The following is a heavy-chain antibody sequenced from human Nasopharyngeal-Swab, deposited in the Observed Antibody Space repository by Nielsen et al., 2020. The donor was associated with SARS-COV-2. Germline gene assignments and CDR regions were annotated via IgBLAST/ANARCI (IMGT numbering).Heavy chain of an antibody. D-gene: IGHD3-16*02. Sequence: GGSLRLSCAASGFTFNNYAIHWVRQAPGKGLEWVTVISYDGSNRFYADSVKGRFTVSRDNSKNTLYLQMNSLRAEDTAVYYCARVRYTGIDYWGQGTQVTVSS. V-gene: IGHV3-30-3*01. CDR3: ARVRYTGIDY. CDR2: ISYDGSNR. CDR1: GFTFNNYA. J-gene: IGHJ4*02.